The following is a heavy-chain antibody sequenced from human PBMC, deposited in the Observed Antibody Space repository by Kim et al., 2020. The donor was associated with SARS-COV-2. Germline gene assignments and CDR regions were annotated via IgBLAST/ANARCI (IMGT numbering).Heavy chain of an antibody. J-gene: IGHJ3*01. V-gene: IGHV3-64D*09. CDR1: GFIFPIYV. CDR2: INNLGTST. CDR3: VRERNAFDV. Sequence: GGSLRLSCSASGFIFPIYVLHWVRQAPGKGLEHVATINNLGTSTNYADSVKGRFTISRDNSKNTLHLQMSSLRLDDTAVYYCVRERNAFDVWGHGTMVTVSS.